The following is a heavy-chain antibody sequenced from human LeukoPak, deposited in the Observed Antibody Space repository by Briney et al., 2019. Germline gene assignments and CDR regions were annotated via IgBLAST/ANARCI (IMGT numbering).Heavy chain of an antibody. D-gene: IGHD3-9*01. CDR3: AKAEYYDILTGYSHYSGFDY. Sequence: GGSLRLSCAASGFTFSSYAMSWVRQAPGKGLEWVSAISGSGGSTYYADSVKGRFTISRDNSKNTLYLQMNSLRAEGTAVYYCAKAEYYDILTGYSHYSGFDYWGQGTLVTVSS. J-gene: IGHJ4*02. CDR2: ISGSGGST. V-gene: IGHV3-23*01. CDR1: GFTFSSYA.